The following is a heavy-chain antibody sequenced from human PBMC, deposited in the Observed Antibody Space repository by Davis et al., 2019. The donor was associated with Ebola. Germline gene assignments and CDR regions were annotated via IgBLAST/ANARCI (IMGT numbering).Heavy chain of an antibody. D-gene: IGHD3-3*01. V-gene: IGHV3-30*18. CDR1: GFTLSNYG. J-gene: IGHJ6*02. CDR3: AKDDFYSGYYSGNYYYGVDV. Sequence: GESLKISCAASGFTLSNYGIHWVRQAPGKGLEWVAVISSDGNNKYYVDSVRGRFTISRDNSKNTLYLQMNSLRAEDTAVYYCAKDDFYSGYYSGNYYYGVDVWGQGTTVTVS. CDR2: ISSDGNNK.